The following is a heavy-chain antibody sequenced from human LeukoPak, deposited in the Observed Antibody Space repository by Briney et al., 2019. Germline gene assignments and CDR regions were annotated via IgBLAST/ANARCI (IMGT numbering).Heavy chain of an antibody. CDR2: VNTDGSSV. Sequence: HPGGSLRLSCAGSGFAFSSYWIHWVRQAPGKGLMWVSRVNTDGSSVYYADSVKGRFSISRDNAKNTLYLQMNSLRVEDTAVYYCARGRPHGNDYWGQGTLVTVSS. D-gene: IGHD4-23*01. CDR3: ARGRPHGNDY. J-gene: IGHJ4*02. CDR1: GFAFSSYW. V-gene: IGHV3-74*01.